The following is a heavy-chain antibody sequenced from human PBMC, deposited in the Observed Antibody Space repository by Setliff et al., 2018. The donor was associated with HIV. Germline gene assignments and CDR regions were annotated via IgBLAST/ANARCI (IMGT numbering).Heavy chain of an antibody. Sequence: GASVKVSCKASGYSFSTYGISWVRQAPGQGLEWMGRINSSSSGTNYALKFQGRVTMTRDTSISTAYMELRRLRSDDTAIYYCARGRGPSRFDYWGQGTLVTVSS. V-gene: IGHV1-2*06. CDR2: INSSSSGT. CDR3: ARGRGPSRFDY. CDR1: GYSFSTYG. J-gene: IGHJ4*01.